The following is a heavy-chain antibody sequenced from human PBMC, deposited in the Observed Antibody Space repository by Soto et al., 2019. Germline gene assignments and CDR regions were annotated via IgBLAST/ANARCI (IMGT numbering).Heavy chain of an antibody. J-gene: IGHJ4*02. CDR3: ARQARDCSGGSCYHPSFDY. CDR1: GYSFTSYW. D-gene: IGHD2-15*01. CDR2: IDPSDSYT. V-gene: IGHV5-10-1*01. Sequence: GESLKISCKGSGYSFTSYWISWVRQMPGKGLEWMGRIDPSDSYTNYSPSFQGHVTISADKSISTAYLQWSSLKASDTAMYYCARQARDCSGGSCYHPSFDYWGQGTLVTVSS.